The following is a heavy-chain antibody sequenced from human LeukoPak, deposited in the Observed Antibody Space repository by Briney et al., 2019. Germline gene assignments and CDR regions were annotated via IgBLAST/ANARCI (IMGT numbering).Heavy chain of an antibody. D-gene: IGHD6-19*01. V-gene: IGHV3-21*03. CDR1: GFTFSIYS. J-gene: IGHJ6*02. Sequence: GRSLRLSCAASGFTFSIYSMNCVPRAPEKGLEWVLFISESRIYIYYADSVQRRITISKDPAKHSVYLQMSSLRGEVTAVYYGARPQKVYQWLALMDVWGQGTTVTVSS. CDR2: ISESRIYI. CDR3: ARPQKVYQWLALMDV.